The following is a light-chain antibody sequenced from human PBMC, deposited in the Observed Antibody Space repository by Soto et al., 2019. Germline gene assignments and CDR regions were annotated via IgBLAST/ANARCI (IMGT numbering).Light chain of an antibody. CDR1: QSIGTY. J-gene: IGKJ5*01. CDR2: GAS. CDR3: QQYNNWPAIT. V-gene: IGKV3D-15*01. Sequence: VLTQSPATLSLSPGDSATLSCRASQSIGTYLAWYQQKPGQAPRLLIYGASNRVSGIPATFSGSGSGTEFTLTISSLQSEDFAVYYCQQYNNWPAITCGQGTRLEIK.